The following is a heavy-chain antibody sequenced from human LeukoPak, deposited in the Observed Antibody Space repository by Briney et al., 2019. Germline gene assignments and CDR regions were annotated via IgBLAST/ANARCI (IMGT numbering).Heavy chain of an antibody. CDR3: AKRGVVIRVILVGFHKEAYYFDS. J-gene: IGHJ4*02. V-gene: IGHV3-23*01. CDR1: GITLSNYG. D-gene: IGHD3-22*01. CDR2: ISDSGGRT. Sequence: PGGSLRLSCAVSGITLSNYGMRLVRQAPGKGLEWVAGISDSGGRTNYADSVKGRFTISRDNPKNTLYLQMNSMRAEDTAVYFCAKRGVVIRVILVGFHKEAYYFDSWGQGALVTVSS.